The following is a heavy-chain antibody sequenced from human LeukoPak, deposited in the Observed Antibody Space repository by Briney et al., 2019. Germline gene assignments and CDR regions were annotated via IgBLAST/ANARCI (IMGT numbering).Heavy chain of an antibody. CDR3: AKEANHCSSRHYDY. CDR2: ISCDGGTQ. J-gene: IGHJ4*02. Sequence: GRSLRLSCAASGFTSNNYGMQWVRQTPGKGLEWVTVISCDGGTQYYADSVKGRFTISRDDSENTLYLQMNSLRAEDTAVYYCAKEANHCSSRHYDYWGQGTLVTVSS. CDR1: GFTSNNYG. V-gene: IGHV3-30*18. D-gene: IGHD1-14*01.